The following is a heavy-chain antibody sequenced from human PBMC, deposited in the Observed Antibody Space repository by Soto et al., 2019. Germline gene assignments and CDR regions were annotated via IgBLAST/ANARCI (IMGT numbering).Heavy chain of an antibody. CDR1: GYTFTSYD. V-gene: IGHV1-8*01. J-gene: IGHJ4*02. D-gene: IGHD3-16*01. Sequence: QVQLVQSGAEVKKPGASVKVSCKASGYTFTSYDINWVRQATGQGLEWMGWMNPNSGNTGYAQKFQGRVPMTRNTSISQDHMELSSLRSEDTAVYYCARGPWGTTSIMVDYWGQGTLVTVSS. CDR2: MNPNSGNT. CDR3: ARGPWGTTSIMVDY.